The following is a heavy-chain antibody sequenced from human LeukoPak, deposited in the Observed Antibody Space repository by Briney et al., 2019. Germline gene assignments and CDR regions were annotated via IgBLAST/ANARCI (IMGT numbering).Heavy chain of an antibody. CDR1: GGTFSSYA. J-gene: IGHJ4*02. Sequence: ASVKVSCKASGGTFSSYAISWVRQAPGQGLEWMGRIIPILGIANYAQKFQGRVTITADKSTSTAYMELSSLRSEDTAVYYCAKSGQLIWSGDYWGQGTLVTVSS. V-gene: IGHV1-69*04. CDR3: AKSGQLIWSGDY. CDR2: IIPILGIA. D-gene: IGHD3-3*01.